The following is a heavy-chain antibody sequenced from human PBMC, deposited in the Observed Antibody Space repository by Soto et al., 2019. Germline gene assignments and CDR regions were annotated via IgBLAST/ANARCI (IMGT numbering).Heavy chain of an antibody. CDR3: ARDIAGLSGYGMDV. Sequence: PSETLSLTCTVSGGSMNNNYWNWIRQTPGKGLEWIGYIYPSGYSKYNPSLKSRVTLSVDTSKNQFSLKLTSVTAADTAIYYCARDIAGLSGYGMDVWSQGTKVSVTS. D-gene: IGHD1-26*01. J-gene: IGHJ6*02. V-gene: IGHV4-59*12. CDR1: GGSMNNNY. CDR2: IYPSGYS.